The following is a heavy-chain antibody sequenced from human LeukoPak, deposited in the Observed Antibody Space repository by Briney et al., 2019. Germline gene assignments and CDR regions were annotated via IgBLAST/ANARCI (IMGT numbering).Heavy chain of an antibody. J-gene: IGHJ6*04. CDR2: ISDSGTTI. D-gene: IGHD3-10*02. CDR3: AELGITMIGGV. CDR1: GFTFSSYE. V-gene: IGHV3-48*03. Sequence: GGSLRLSCAASGFTFSSYEMNWVRQAPGKGLEWVSYISDSGTTIYYADSVKGRFTISRDNAKNSLYLQMNSLRAEDTAVYYCAELGITMIGGVWGKGTTVTISS.